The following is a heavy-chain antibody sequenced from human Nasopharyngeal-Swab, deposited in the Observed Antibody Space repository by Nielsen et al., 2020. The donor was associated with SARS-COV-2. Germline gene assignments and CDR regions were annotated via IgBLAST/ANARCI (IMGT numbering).Heavy chain of an antibody. CDR2: ISYDGSNK. Sequence: SCAASGFTFSRYTMHWVRQAPGKGLEWVAVISYDGSNKYYADSVKGRFTISRDISKNTLYLQMNSLGAEDTAVFYCASTPLDSSGYYYAFHYWGRGTLVTVSS. CDR1: GFTFSRYT. D-gene: IGHD3-22*01. CDR3: ASTPLDSSGYYYAFHY. V-gene: IGHV3-30-3*01. J-gene: IGHJ4*02.